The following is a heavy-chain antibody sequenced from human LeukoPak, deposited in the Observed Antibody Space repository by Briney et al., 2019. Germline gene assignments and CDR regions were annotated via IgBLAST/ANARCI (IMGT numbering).Heavy chain of an antibody. CDR3: TTESSIAAADY. V-gene: IGHV3-15*01. Sequence: PGGSLRLSCAASGFTFSNAWMSWVRQAPGKGLVWVGRIKSKTDGGTTDYAAPVKGRFTISRDDSKNTLYLQMNSLKTEDTAVYYCTTESSIAAADYWGQGTLVTVSS. CDR1: GFTFSNAW. J-gene: IGHJ4*02. D-gene: IGHD6-13*01. CDR2: IKSKTDGGTT.